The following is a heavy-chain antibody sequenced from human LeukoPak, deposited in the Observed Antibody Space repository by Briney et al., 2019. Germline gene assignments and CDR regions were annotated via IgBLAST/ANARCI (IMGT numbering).Heavy chain of an antibody. V-gene: IGHV5-51*01. CDR1: GYRFTSYW. CDR2: IYPGDSDT. J-gene: IGHJ5*02. CDR3: ARTYYDVLTGYTTSGNWFDP. Sequence: GESLQISCKGSGYRFTSYWIGWVRQMPGKGLEWVGIIYPGDSDTRYSPSFQGQVTISADKSISTPYLQWSSLKASDTAMYYCARTYYDVLTGYTTSGNWFDPWGQGTLVTVSS. D-gene: IGHD3-9*01.